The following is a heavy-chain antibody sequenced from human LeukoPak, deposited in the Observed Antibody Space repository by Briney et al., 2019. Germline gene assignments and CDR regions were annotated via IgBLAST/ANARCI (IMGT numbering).Heavy chain of an antibody. CDR2: ISSSGSTI. Sequence: GSLRLSCAASGFTFSSYSMNWVRQAPGKGLEWVSYISSSGSTIYYADSVKGRFTISRDNAKNSLYLQMNSLRAEDTAVYYCARGLISSSSGLVDYWGQGTLVTVSS. J-gene: IGHJ4*02. CDR3: ARGLISSSSGLVDY. V-gene: IGHV3-48*04. D-gene: IGHD6-6*01. CDR1: GFTFSSYS.